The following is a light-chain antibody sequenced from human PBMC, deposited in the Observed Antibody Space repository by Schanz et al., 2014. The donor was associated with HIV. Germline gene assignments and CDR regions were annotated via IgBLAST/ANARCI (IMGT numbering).Light chain of an antibody. J-gene: IGKJ1*01. CDR1: QTVKSNF. Sequence: EIGLTQSPGTLSLSPGEGGTLSCRASQTVKSNFIGWYQQKPGQAPRLLIFGASNRATGIPDRFSGGVAGADFTLTISRVEPEDYAVYYCQQYGSSPWTFGQGTRVHSK. CDR2: GAS. V-gene: IGKV3-20*01. CDR3: QQYGSSPWT.